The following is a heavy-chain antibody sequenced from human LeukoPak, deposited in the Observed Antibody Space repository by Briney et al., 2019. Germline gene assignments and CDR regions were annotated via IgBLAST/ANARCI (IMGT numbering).Heavy chain of an antibody. Sequence: GGSLRLSCVASGFNYSTYSMSWVRQAPGKGLEWLANIKEDGSVTHYVDSVKGRFTISRDNAKNSLFLQMNSLSAEDTALYYCARDVHRFCRGSRCFLNYYGLDVWGQGTAVTVS. J-gene: IGHJ6*02. CDR2: IKEDGSVT. D-gene: IGHD3-3*01. V-gene: IGHV3-7*01. CDR1: GFNYSTYS. CDR3: ARDVHRFCRGSRCFLNYYGLDV.